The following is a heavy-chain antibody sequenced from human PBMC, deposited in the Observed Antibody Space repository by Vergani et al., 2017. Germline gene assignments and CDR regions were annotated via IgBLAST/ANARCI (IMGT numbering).Heavy chain of an antibody. J-gene: IGHJ4*02. CDR3: ARDDYYYDSSGYYWSSHFDY. CDR1: GYTFTGYY. D-gene: IGHD3-22*01. V-gene: IGHV1-2*02. Sequence: QVQLVQSVAEVKKPGASVKVSCKASGYTFTGYYMHWVRQAPGQGLEWMGWINPNSGGTNYAQKFQGRVTMTRDTSISTAYMELSRLRSDDTAVYYCARDDYYYDSSGYYWSSHFDYWGQGTLVTVSS. CDR2: INPNSGGT.